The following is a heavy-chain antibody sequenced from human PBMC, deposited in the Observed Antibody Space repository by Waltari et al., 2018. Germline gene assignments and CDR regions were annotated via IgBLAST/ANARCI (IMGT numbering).Heavy chain of an antibody. D-gene: IGHD5-12*01. CDR1: GFTFSSYS. J-gene: IGHJ4*02. CDR3: ARSGYSGYDNPSGYFDY. Sequence: AASGFTFSSYSMNWVRQAPGKGLEWVSSISSSSSYIYYADSVKGRFTISRDNAKNSLYLQMNSLRAEDTAVYYCARSGYSGYDNPSGYFDYWGQGTLVTVSS. CDR2: ISSSSSYI. V-gene: IGHV3-21*01.